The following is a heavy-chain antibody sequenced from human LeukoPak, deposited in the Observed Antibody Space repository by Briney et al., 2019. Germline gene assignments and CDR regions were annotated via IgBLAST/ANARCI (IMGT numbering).Heavy chain of an antibody. J-gene: IGHJ6*02. CDR2: ISSSSSYI. CDR3: ARDLVVRGVNPGYYYYGMDV. V-gene: IGHV3-21*01. Sequence: NPGGSLRLSCAASGFTFSSYWMHWVRQAPGKGLEWVSSISSSSSYIYYADSVKGRLTISRDNAKNSLYLQMNSLRAEDTAVYYCARDLVVRGVNPGYYYYGMDVWGQGTTVTVSS. D-gene: IGHD3-10*01. CDR1: GFTFSSYW.